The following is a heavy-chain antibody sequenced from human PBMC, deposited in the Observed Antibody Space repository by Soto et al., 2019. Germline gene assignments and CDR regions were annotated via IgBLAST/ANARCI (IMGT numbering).Heavy chain of an antibody. CDR3: ARVRILPGYSRTPHLDY. Sequence: PVGSLRLSCAASGFTFSSYEMNWVRQAPGKGLEWVSYISSGGYSIYYAGSVKGRFTISRDNAKNSLYLQMNDLRVEDTAVYYCARVRILPGYSRTPHLDYWGQGSQVTVSS. CDR1: GFTFSSYE. D-gene: IGHD3-9*01. V-gene: IGHV3-48*03. CDR2: ISSGGYSI. J-gene: IGHJ4*02.